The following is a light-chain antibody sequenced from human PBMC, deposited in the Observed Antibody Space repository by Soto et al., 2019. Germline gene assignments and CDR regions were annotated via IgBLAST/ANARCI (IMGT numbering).Light chain of an antibody. CDR1: SSDVGGYNY. J-gene: IGLJ1*01. V-gene: IGLV2-14*03. Sequence: QSVLTQPASVSGSPGQSITISCTGTSSDVGGYNYVSWYQHHPGKAPKLMIYDVSNRPSGVSNRFSGSKSGNTASLTISGLQPEDEADYYCCSYTTSNTRQIVCGTGT. CDR3: CSYTTSNTRQIV. CDR2: DVS.